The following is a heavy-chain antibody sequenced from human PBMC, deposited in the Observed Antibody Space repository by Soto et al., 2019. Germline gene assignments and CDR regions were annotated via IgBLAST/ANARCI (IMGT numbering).Heavy chain of an antibody. V-gene: IGHV3-30*18. CDR3: AKDSGYELSSVLDY. Sequence: PGGSLRLSCAASGFTFSSYGMHWVRQAPGKGLEWVAVISYDGSNKYYADSVKGRFTISRDNSKNTLYLQMNSLRAEDTAVYYYAKDSGYELSSVLDYWGQGTLVTVSS. CDR1: GFTFSSYG. CDR2: ISYDGSNK. D-gene: IGHD5-12*01. J-gene: IGHJ4*02.